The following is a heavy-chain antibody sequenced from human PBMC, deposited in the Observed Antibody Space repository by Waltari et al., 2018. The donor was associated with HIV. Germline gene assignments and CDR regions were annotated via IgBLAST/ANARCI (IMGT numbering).Heavy chain of an antibody. J-gene: IGHJ4*02. CDR2: IKQDGSEK. Sequence: EVQLVESGGGLVQPGGSLRLSCAASGFTFSSYWMSWVRQAPGKGLEWVANIKQDGSEKYYVDSVKGRFTISRDNAKNSLYLQMNSLRAEDTAVYYCARVFLIAARPRSMVFFDYWGQGTLVTVSS. CDR3: ARVFLIAARPRSMVFFDY. CDR1: GFTFSSYW. D-gene: IGHD6-6*01. V-gene: IGHV3-7*03.